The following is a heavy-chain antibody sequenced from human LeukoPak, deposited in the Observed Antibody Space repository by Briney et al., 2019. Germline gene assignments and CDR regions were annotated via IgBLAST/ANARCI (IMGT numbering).Heavy chain of an antibody. D-gene: IGHD3-16*02. J-gene: IGHJ4*02. Sequence: PSETLSLTCTVSGGSISSGSYYWSWIRQPAGKGLEWIGRIYTSGSTNYNPSLKSRVTISVDTSKNQFSLKLSSVTAADTAVYYCARASVWGSYRGFDYWGQGTLVTVSS. CDR3: ARASVWGSYRGFDY. CDR1: GGSISSGSYY. V-gene: IGHV4-61*02. CDR2: IYTSGST.